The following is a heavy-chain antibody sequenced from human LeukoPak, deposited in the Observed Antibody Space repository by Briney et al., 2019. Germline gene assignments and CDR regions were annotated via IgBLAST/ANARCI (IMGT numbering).Heavy chain of an antibody. CDR3: ARVRYGELDV. CDR1: GFTFSSYA. CDR2: MSGSGGST. V-gene: IGHV3-23*01. D-gene: IGHD4-17*01. Sequence: GSVRLSCAASGFTFSSYAMSWVRQAPGKGLEWVSSMSGSGGSTYYADSVKGRFTISRDDSKNTLYLQMNSLRAEDTAVYYCARVRYGELDVWGQGTTVTVSS. J-gene: IGHJ6*02.